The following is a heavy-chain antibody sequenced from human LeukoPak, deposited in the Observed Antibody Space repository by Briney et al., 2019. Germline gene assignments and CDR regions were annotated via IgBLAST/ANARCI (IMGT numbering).Heavy chain of an antibody. D-gene: IGHD1-26*01. CDR3: ARDIPRGASCLDY. J-gene: IGHJ4*02. CDR1: GFTFSSHW. CDR2: INEGGSQG. V-gene: IGHV3-7*01. Sequence: GGSLRLPCAASGFTFSSHWMTWVRQAPGKGLERVANINEGGSQGYYVDSVKGRFTISRDNAKNSLYLQMNSLRAEDTAVYYCARDIPRGASCLDYWGQGTLVTVYS.